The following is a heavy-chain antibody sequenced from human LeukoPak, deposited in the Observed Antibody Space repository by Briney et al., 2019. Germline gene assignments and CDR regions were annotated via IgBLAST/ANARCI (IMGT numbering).Heavy chain of an antibody. D-gene: IGHD2-2*01. CDR2: TNPNRGVT. CDR3: ARDAIYGSSTSCYGYYYYGMDV. J-gene: IGHJ6*02. Sequence: SVKLSGTPAGYTFTRYYVNWVRQAPGHGLEGRGWTNPNRGVTVYPTRLQGRVTMTRDASISTAYMELSRLRSDDTAVYYCARDAIYGSSTSCYGYYYYGMDVWGQGTTVTVSS. CDR1: GYTFTRYY. V-gene: IGHV1-2*02.